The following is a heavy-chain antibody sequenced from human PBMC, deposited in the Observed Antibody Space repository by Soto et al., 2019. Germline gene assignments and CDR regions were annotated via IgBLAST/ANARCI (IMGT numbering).Heavy chain of an antibody. J-gene: IGHJ6*02. CDR2: INPRFGDT. CDR1: GYTFTAYY. Sequence: QVQLVQSGAELKEPGDSVRVSCEASGYTFTAYYIHWVRQAPGQGLEWMGWINPRFGDTSYAEDFQGRVSKTRDTSIRTVYMELSRLTSDDTAIYYCARNMDYYYGPGSGNGHGFWGQGTTVTVFS. V-gene: IGHV1-2*02. CDR3: ARNMDYYYGPGSGNGHGF. D-gene: IGHD3-10*01.